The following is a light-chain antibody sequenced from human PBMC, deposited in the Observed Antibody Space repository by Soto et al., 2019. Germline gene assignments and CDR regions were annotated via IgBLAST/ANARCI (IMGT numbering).Light chain of an antibody. V-gene: IGKV3-20*01. J-gene: IGKJ2*01. Sequence: EIMLTQSPGTLSLSPGERVTLSCWASRSVSSRFLAWYQQKPGQAPRVLIYGASSRATGIPDRFSGSGSGSDFTLTISRLEPVDFAVYYCQQYGYSPYTFGQGTKLEIK. CDR1: RSVSSRF. CDR3: QQYGYSPYT. CDR2: GAS.